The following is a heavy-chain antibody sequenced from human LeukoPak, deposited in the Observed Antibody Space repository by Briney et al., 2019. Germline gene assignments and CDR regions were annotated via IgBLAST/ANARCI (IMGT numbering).Heavy chain of an antibody. J-gene: IGHJ3*02. CDR3: ASLYYYDSREDAFDI. Sequence: ASVKVSCKASGHTFTGYYMHWVRQAPGQGLEWMGWINPNSGGTNYAQKFQGRVTMTRDTSISTAYMELSRLRSDDTAVYYCASLYYYDSREDAFDIWGQGTMVTVSS. CDR1: GHTFTGYY. V-gene: IGHV1-2*02. CDR2: INPNSGGT. D-gene: IGHD3-22*01.